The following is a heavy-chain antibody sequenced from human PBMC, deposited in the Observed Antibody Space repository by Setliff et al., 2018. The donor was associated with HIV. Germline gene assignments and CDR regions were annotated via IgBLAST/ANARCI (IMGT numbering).Heavy chain of an antibody. CDR1: GYTFTTYH. Sequence: GASVKVSCKASGYTFTTYHISWVRQAPGQGLEWLGWMNPNTGNTGYAQNLQGRATMTRNTSIGTAYMELSRLRFEDTAVYYCARHPTQYSSSSYIDCWGQGTLVTVSS. V-gene: IGHV1-8*02. CDR3: ARHPTQYSSSSYIDC. J-gene: IGHJ4*02. CDR2: MNPNTGNT. D-gene: IGHD6-6*01.